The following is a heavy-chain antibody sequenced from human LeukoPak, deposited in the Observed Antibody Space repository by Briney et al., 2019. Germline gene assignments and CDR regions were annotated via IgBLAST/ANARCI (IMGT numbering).Heavy chain of an antibody. V-gene: IGHV4-34*01. CDR1: GGSFSGYY. J-gene: IGHJ4*02. Sequence: SETLSLTCAVYGGSFSGYYWSWIRQPPGKGLEWIGEINHSGSTNYNPSLKSRVTISVDTSKNQFSLKLSSVTAADTAVYYCARGLVDYYYSSGYPTPNYFDYWGQGTLVTVSS. CDR3: ARGLVDYYYSSGYPTPNYFDY. D-gene: IGHD3-22*01. CDR2: INHSGST.